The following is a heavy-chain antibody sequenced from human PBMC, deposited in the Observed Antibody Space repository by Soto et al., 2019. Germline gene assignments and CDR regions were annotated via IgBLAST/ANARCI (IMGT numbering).Heavy chain of an antibody. J-gene: IGHJ5*02. D-gene: IGHD2-15*01. CDR2: INPNSGGT. Sequence: ASVKVSCKASGYTFTGYYMHWVRQAPGQGLEWMGWINPNSGGTNYAQKFQGWVTMTRDTSISTAYMELSRLRSDDTAVYYCARAAATLNNWFDPWGQGTLVTVSS. V-gene: IGHV1-2*04. CDR1: GYTFTGYY. CDR3: ARAAATLNNWFDP.